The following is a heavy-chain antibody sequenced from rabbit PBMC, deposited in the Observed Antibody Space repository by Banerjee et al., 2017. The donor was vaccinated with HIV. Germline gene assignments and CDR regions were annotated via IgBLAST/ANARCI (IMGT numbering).Heavy chain of an antibody. CDR3: ARDLAGVTGWNFNL. CDR1: GFDLSSHYY. J-gene: IGHJ4*01. V-gene: IGHV1S45*01. CDR2: IYAVRAST. D-gene: IGHD4-1*01. Sequence: QEQLEESGGDLVKPEGSLTLTCKASGFDLSSHYYMCWVRQAPGKGLEWIACIYAVRASTWYASWVNGRFTISKTSSTTVTLQMTSLTAADTATYFCARDLAGVTGWNFNLWGPGTLVTV.